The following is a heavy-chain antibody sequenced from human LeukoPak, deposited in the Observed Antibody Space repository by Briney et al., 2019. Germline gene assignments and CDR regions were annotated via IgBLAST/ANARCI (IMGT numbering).Heavy chain of an antibody. CDR1: GFTFSSYA. J-gene: IGHJ6*02. D-gene: IGHD4-11*01. Sequence: SGGSLRLSCAASGFTFSSYAMSWVRQAPGKGLEWVSAISGSGGITYYADSVKGRFTISRDNSKNTLYLQMNSLRAEDTAVYYCARDTVTTLGYYYYGMDVWGQGTTVTVSS. CDR2: ISGSGGIT. CDR3: ARDTVTTLGYYYYGMDV. V-gene: IGHV3-23*01.